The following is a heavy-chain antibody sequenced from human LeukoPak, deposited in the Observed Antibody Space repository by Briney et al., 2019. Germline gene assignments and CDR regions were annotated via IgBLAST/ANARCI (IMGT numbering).Heavy chain of an antibody. Sequence: PSETLSLTCTVSGGSISSYYWSWIRQPPGKGLEWIGHIYTSGSTNYNPSLKSRVTMSVDTSKNQFSLKLSSVTAADTAVYYCASTQLWEVYHYRRMDASGPRNTVTASS. D-gene: IGHD5-18*01. CDR3: ASTQLWEVYHYRRMDA. J-gene: IGHJ6*01. CDR2: IYTSGST. V-gene: IGHV4-4*07. CDR1: GGSISSYY.